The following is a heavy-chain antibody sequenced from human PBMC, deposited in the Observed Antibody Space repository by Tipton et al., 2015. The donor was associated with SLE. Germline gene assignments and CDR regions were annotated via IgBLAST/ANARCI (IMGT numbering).Heavy chain of an antibody. CDR2: INHSGST. CDR3: ARDGSDYGGAFDI. CDR1: GGSISSYY. D-gene: IGHD4/OR15-4a*01. Sequence: TLSLTCTVSGGSISSYYWSWIRQPPGKGLEWIGEINHSGSTNYNPSLKSRVTISVDTSKNQFSLKLSSVTAADTAVYYCARDGSDYGGAFDIWGQGTMVTVSS. V-gene: IGHV4-34*01. J-gene: IGHJ3*02.